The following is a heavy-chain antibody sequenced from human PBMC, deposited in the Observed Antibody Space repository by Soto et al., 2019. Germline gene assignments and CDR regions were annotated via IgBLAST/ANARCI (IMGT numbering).Heavy chain of an antibody. Sequence: EVQLVESGGDLVQPGGSLRLSCAASGFTFSDFWMSWVRQAPGKGLDWVANIKHDGSEKYYVDSVEGRSTISRDNTKDSLYLQMNSLRAEDTAVYYCARGGSWGPDFWGQGTLVTVSS. V-gene: IGHV3-7*01. D-gene: IGHD2-15*01. CDR2: IKHDGSEK. J-gene: IGHJ4*02. CDR1: GFTFSDFW. CDR3: ARGGSWGPDF.